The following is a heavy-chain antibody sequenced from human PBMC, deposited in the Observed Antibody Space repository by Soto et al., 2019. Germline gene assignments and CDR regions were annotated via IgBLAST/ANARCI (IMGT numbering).Heavy chain of an antibody. CDR1: GCTCRSYD. CDR2: ISVSVVST. Sequence: GGSRRHSCAACGCTCRSYDMSWVRQAPGKGLEWVSAISVSVVSTYYADSVKGRFTISRDNSKNTLYLQMNSLRAEDTAVYYCAKDVTGCDSSGYWGQGTLVPVSS. V-gene: IGHV3-23*01. D-gene: IGHD3-22*01. CDR3: AKDVTGCDSSGY. J-gene: IGHJ4*02.